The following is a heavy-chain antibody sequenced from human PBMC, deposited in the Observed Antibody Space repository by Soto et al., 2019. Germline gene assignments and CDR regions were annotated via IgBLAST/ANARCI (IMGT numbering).Heavy chain of an antibody. CDR1: GYTFTSYG. CDR3: ARGVEAYCGGDCYFNWFDP. V-gene: IGHV1-18*01. J-gene: IGHJ5*02. Sequence: ASVKVSCKASGYTFTSYGISWVRQAPGQGLEWMGWISAYNGNTNYAQKLQGRVTMTTDTSTSTAYMELRSLRSDDTAVYYCARGVEAYCGGDCYFNWFDPWGQGTLVTVSS. D-gene: IGHD2-21*02. CDR2: ISAYNGNT.